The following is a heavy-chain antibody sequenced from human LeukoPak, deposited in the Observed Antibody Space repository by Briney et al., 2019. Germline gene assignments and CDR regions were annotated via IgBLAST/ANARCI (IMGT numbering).Heavy chain of an antibody. D-gene: IGHD2-15*01. CDR3: ARGYCSGGTCYLVENWLDP. Sequence: ASVKVSCKASGGTFSSYAISWVRQAPGQGLEWMGRINPNSGGTDYAQNFQGRVTMTRDTSISTAYMELSRLRSDDTAAYYCARGYCSGGTCYLVENWLDPWGQGTLVTVSS. V-gene: IGHV1-2*06. CDR2: INPNSGGT. CDR1: GGTFSSYA. J-gene: IGHJ5*02.